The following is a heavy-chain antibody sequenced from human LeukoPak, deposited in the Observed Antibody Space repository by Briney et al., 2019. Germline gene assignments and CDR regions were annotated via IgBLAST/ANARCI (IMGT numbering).Heavy chain of an antibody. V-gene: IGHV4-39*01. Sequence: PSETLSLTCTVSGGSISTSNYYWGWIRQPPGKGLEWIGNIFYSGSTYYNPSLKSRVTISVDTSKNQFSLKLSSVTAADTAVYYCARRVVPAAMNMVSDYWGQGTLVTVSS. J-gene: IGHJ4*02. CDR1: GGSISTSNYY. D-gene: IGHD2-2*01. CDR3: ARRVVPAAMNMVSDY. CDR2: IFYSGST.